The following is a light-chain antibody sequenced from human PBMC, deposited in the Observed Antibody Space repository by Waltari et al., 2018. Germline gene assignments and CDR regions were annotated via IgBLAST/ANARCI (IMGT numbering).Light chain of an antibody. Sequence: LVLTLSPSPSPSLSPALQLPRTLRRGHSRNVLACLHQQPEKGPRYLMKVNSDGSHRKGDEIPDRFSGSSSGAERYLTISSLQSEDEADYYCQTGGHGTWVFGGGTKLTVL. CDR2: VNSDGSH. J-gene: IGLJ3*02. CDR3: QTGGHGTWV. CDR1: RGHSRNV. V-gene: IGLV4-69*01.